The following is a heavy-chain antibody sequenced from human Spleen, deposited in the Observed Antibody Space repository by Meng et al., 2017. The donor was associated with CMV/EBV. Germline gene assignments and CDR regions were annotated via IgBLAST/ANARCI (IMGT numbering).Heavy chain of an antibody. CDR1: GFTFSSYA. V-gene: IGHV3-23*01. CDR2: ISGSGGST. D-gene: IGHD3-16*01. CDR3: AKSPVWGYNWFDP. Sequence: GESLKISCAASGFTFSSYAMSWVRQAPGKGLEWVSAISGSGGSTYYADSVKGRFTISRDNSKNTLYLQMNSLRAEDTAVYYCAKSPVWGYNWFDPWGQGTLVTVSS. J-gene: IGHJ5*02.